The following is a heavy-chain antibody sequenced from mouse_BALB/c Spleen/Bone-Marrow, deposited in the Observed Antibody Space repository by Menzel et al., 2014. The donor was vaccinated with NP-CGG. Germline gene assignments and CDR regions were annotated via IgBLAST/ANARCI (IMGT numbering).Heavy chain of an antibody. Sequence: EVQGVESGGGLVRPGGSRKLSCAASGFTFSGFGMHWVRQAPEKGLEWVAYISRGSSTIYYADTVKGRFTISRDNPKNPLFLQMTSLRSEDTAMYYCARSGITTGSYWYFDIWGAGTTVTVSS. CDR1: GFTFSGFG. D-gene: IGHD1-1*01. V-gene: IGHV5-17*02. CDR3: ARSGITTGSYWYFDI. J-gene: IGHJ1*01. CDR2: ISRGSSTI.